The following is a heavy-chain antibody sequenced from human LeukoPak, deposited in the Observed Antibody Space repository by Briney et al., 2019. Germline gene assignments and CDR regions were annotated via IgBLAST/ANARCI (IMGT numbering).Heavy chain of an antibody. CDR2: IKNDGSEK. Sequence: GGSLRLSCASSGFTFSNYWMSWVRQPPGKGLEWVANIKNDGSEKYYVDSVKGRFTISRDNPKNSLYLQMNSLRAEDTAVYYCARVGTAEGTLEDYWGQGTLVTVSS. CDR1: GFTFSNYW. J-gene: IGHJ4*02. V-gene: IGHV3-7*01. D-gene: IGHD6-13*01. CDR3: ARVGTAEGTLEDY.